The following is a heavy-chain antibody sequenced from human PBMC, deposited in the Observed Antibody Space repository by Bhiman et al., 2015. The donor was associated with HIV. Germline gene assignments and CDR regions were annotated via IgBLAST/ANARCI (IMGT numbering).Heavy chain of an antibody. CDR2: ISYDGSNK. J-gene: IGHJ4*02. D-gene: IGHD3-16*01. V-gene: IGHV3-30*04. Sequence: QVQLVESGGGVVQPGRSLRLSCAASGFTFSSYAMHWVRQAPGKGLEWVAVISYDGSNKYYADSVKGRFTISRDNSKNTLYLQMNSLRAEDTAVYYCARGGRTSGSWYFDYWGQGTLVTVSS. CDR3: ARGGRTSGSWYFDY. CDR1: GFTFSSYA.